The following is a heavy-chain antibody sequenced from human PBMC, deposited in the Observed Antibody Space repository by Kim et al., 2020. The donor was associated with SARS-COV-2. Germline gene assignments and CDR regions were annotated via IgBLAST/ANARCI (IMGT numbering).Heavy chain of an antibody. CDR1: GGTFSSYA. D-gene: IGHD3-9*01. CDR3: ASMLFACGYFGWLLCGYYYYGMDV. CDR2: IIPIFGTA. Sequence: SVKVSCKASGGTFSSYAISWVRQAPGQGLEWMGGIIPIFGTANYAQKFQGRVTITADESTSTAYMELSSLRSEDTAVYYCASMLFACGYFGWLLCGYYYYGMDVWGQGATVTVSS. V-gene: IGHV1-69*13. J-gene: IGHJ6*02.